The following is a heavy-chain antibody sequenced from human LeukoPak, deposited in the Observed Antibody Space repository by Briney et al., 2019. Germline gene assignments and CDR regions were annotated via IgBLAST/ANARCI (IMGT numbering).Heavy chain of an antibody. CDR1: GFTFSGSA. J-gene: IGHJ4*02. Sequence: GGSLRLSCAASGFTFSGSAMHWVRQASGKGLEWVGRIRSKANSYATAYAASVKGRFTISRDDSKNTAYLQMNSLKTEDTAVYYCTRFHRQLIPDYWGQGTLVTVSS. D-gene: IGHD6-13*01. V-gene: IGHV3-73*01. CDR3: TRFHRQLIPDY. CDR2: IRSKANSYAT.